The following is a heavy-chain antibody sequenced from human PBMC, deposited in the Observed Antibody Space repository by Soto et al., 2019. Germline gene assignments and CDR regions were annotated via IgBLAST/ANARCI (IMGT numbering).Heavy chain of an antibody. Sequence: VQLLESGGGLVQPGGSLRLSCAASGFTFSSYAMSWVRQAPGKGLEWVSAISGSGGSTYYADSVKGRFTISRDNSKNTLYPQMNSLRAEDTAVYYCAKGGRKTVGWYYFDYWGQGTLVTVSS. J-gene: IGHJ4*02. CDR1: GFTFSSYA. D-gene: IGHD1-26*01. V-gene: IGHV3-23*01. CDR2: ISGSGGST. CDR3: AKGGRKTVGWYYFDY.